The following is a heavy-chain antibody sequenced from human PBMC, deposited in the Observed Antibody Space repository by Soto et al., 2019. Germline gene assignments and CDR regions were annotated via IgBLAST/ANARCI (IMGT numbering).Heavy chain of an antibody. J-gene: IGHJ4*02. CDR1: GYSFTAFY. CDR3: ARDTYGPLDF. CDR2: VDPNSGAT. V-gene: IGHV1-2*02. D-gene: IGHD2-8*01. Sequence: QVQLVQSGAEMKKPGASVKVSCRPSGYSFTAFYIHWVRQAPGQGLEWMGWVDPNSGATRNAQNFQCRVIMTRDTSTSTVYMELNWLRSEDTAVYYCARDTYGPLDFWGQGTLVTVSS.